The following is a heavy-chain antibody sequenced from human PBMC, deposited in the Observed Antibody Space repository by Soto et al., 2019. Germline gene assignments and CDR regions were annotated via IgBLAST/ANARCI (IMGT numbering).Heavy chain of an antibody. Sequence: SVKVSCKDSGGTFSSYAISWVRQAPGQGLEWMGGIIPIFGTANYAQKFQGRVTVTADESTSTSYMELSSLRSEDTAVYYCAREDMATIKDYYYYGMDVWGQGTTVTVSS. CDR3: AREDMATIKDYYYYGMDV. D-gene: IGHD5-12*01. V-gene: IGHV1-69*13. CDR1: GGTFSSYA. J-gene: IGHJ6*02. CDR2: IIPIFGTA.